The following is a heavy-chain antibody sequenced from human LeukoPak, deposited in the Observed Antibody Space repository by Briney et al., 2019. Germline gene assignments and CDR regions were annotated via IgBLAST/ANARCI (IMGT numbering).Heavy chain of an antibody. V-gene: IGHV3-48*01. D-gene: IGHD3-22*01. CDR1: GFTFSSYS. CDR3: AREGYYDTGAMDV. Sequence: PGGSLRLSCAASGFTFSSYSMNWVRQAPGKGLEWVSYISSSSSTIYYADSVKGRFTISRDNAKNSLYLQMNSLRAEDTAVYHCAREGYYDTGAMDVWGKGTTVTVSS. CDR2: ISSSSSTI. J-gene: IGHJ6*03.